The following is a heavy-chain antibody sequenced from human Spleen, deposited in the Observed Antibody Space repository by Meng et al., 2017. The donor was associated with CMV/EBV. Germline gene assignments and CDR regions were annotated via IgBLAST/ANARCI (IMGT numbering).Heavy chain of an antibody. V-gene: IGHV3-11*04. Sequence: SLKISCAASGFTFSDYYMSWIRQAPGKGLEWVSYISSSGSTIYYADSVKGRFTISRDNSKNTLYLQMNSLRAEDTAVYYCAREGRHCSSTSCYSLDYWGQGTLVTVSS. CDR2: ISSSGSTI. CDR3: AREGRHCSSTSCYSLDY. CDR1: GFTFSDYY. J-gene: IGHJ4*02. D-gene: IGHD2-2*02.